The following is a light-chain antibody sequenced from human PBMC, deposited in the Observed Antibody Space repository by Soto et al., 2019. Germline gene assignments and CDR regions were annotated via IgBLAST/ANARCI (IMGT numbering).Light chain of an antibody. J-gene: IGLJ2*01. V-gene: IGLV2-14*01. Sequence: QSALTQPASVSGSPGQSITISCTGISSDIGGYNYVSWYQQHPGKAPKLMIYDVSNRRSGVSNRFSGSKSGNTASLTISGHQAEDEADYYCYSYTSSSTVLIGGGTKLTVL. CDR1: SSDIGGYNY. CDR2: DVS. CDR3: YSYTSSSTVL.